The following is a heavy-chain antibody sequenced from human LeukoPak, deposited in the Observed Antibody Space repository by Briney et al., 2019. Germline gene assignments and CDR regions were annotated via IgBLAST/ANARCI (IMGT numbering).Heavy chain of an antibody. CDR2: INPNSGGT. Sequence: ASVKVSCKASVYTFTGYYIHWVRQAPGQGLEWMGWINPNSGGTTYAQKFQGRITMTRDTSISTAYMELTRLTSDDTAVYYCARDSGSSSWEYDYWGQGTLVTVSS. CDR3: ARDSGSSSWEYDY. CDR1: VYTFTGYY. D-gene: IGHD6-13*01. V-gene: IGHV1-2*02. J-gene: IGHJ4*02.